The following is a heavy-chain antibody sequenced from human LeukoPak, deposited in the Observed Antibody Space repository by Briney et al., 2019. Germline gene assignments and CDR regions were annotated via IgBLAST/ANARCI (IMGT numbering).Heavy chain of an antibody. V-gene: IGHV3-7*01. CDR2: IKQDGSEK. CDR3: ARDWEGAMYYFDY. D-gene: IGHD1-26*01. Sequence: GGSLRLSCAASGFTFSSYWMSWVRQAPGKGLEWVANIKQDGSEKYYVDSVKGRFTISRDNAKNSLYLQMNSLRAEDTAVYYCARDWEGAMYYFDYWGQGTLVTVSS. J-gene: IGHJ4*02. CDR1: GFTFSSYW.